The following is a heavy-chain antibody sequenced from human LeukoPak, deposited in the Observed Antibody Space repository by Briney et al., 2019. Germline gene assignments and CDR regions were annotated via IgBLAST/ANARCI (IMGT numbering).Heavy chain of an antibody. CDR1: GFTFSSYW. J-gene: IGHJ4*02. Sequence: GGSLRLSCVASGFTFSSYWMTWVRQAPGKGLEWVANIKTDGSQIYYVDSVKGRFTISRDNAKNSVYLLLNSLTPEDTAVYYCARGPGYGHYFDYWGQGALVTVSS. CDR3: ARGPGYGHYFDY. CDR2: IKTDGSQI. D-gene: IGHD5-12*01. V-gene: IGHV3-7*01.